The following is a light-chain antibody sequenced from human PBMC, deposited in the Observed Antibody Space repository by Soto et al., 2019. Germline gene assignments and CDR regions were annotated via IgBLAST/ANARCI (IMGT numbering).Light chain of an antibody. J-gene: IGLJ1*01. V-gene: IGLV2-8*01. CDR1: SSDVGGYNF. CDR2: EVS. CDR3: SSYAGSDNV. Sequence: QSALTQPPSASGSPGQSVTISCTGTSSDVGGYNFVSWYQQYPGKAPKLMIYEVSKRPSGVPDRFSGSKSGNTASLTVSGLQAEDEADYYCSSYAGSDNVFGTGTKLTV.